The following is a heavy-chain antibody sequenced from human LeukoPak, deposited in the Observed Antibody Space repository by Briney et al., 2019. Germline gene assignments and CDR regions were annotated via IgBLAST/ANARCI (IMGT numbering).Heavy chain of an antibody. CDR3: AKVPHLDYDYVWGSYRVDY. D-gene: IGHD3-16*02. V-gene: IGHV3-30*18. CDR1: GFTFSSYG. CDR2: ISYDGSNK. J-gene: IGHJ4*02. Sequence: QPGGSPRLSCAASGFTFSSYGMHWVRQAPGKGLEWVAVISYDGSNKYYADSVKGRFTISRDNSKNTLYLQMNSLRAEDTAVYYCAKVPHLDYDYVWGSYRVDYWGQGTLVTVSS.